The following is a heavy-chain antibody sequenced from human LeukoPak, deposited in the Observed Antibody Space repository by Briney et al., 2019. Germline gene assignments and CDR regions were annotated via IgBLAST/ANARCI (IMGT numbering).Heavy chain of an antibody. D-gene: IGHD5-18*01. J-gene: IGHJ4*02. CDR2: ISYDGSNK. CDR1: GFTFSSYG. Sequence: GGSLRLSCAASGFTFSSYGMHWVRQAPGKGLVWVAVISYDGSNKYYADSVKGRFTISRDNSKNTLYLQMNSLRAEDTAVYYCAKDSGYSYGYLDCWGQGTLVTVSS. V-gene: IGHV3-30*18. CDR3: AKDSGYSYGYLDC.